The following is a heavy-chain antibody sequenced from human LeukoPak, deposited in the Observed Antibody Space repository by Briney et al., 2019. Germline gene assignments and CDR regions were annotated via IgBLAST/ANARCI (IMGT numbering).Heavy chain of an antibody. J-gene: IGHJ4*02. CDR1: GYTFTSYY. CDR2: INPSGGST. D-gene: IGHD2/OR15-2a*01. V-gene: IGHV1-46*01. Sequence: ASVKVSCKASGYTFTSYYMHWVRQAPGQGLEWMGIINPSGGSTSYAQKLQGRVTMTTDTSTSTAYMELRSLRSDDTAVYYCARGEYYYFDYWGQGTLVTVSS. CDR3: ARGEYYYFDY.